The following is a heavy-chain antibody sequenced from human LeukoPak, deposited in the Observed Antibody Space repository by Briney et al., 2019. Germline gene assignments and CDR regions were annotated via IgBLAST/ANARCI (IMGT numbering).Heavy chain of an antibody. CDR3: ARVGSNTAFDV. V-gene: IGHV3-64*02. CDR1: GFTFSSYE. D-gene: IGHD6-13*01. Sequence: GGSLRLSCAASGFTFSSYEMNWVRQAPGKGLESVSAISTNGDSTYYADSVKGRSTISRDNSKNTLYLQMGSLRAEDMAVYYCARVGSNTAFDVWGQGTMVTVSS. CDR2: ISTNGDST. J-gene: IGHJ3*01.